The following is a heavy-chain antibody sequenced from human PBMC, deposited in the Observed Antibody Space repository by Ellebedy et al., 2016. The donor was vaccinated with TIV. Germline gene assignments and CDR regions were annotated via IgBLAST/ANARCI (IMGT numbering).Heavy chain of an antibody. J-gene: IGHJ3*02. Sequence: ASVKVSXXASGYTFTSYYMHWVRQAPGQGLEWMGWINAGNGNTKYSQKFQGRVTITRDTSASTAYMELSSLRSEDTAVYYCASGFSYGYEAFDIWGQGTMVTVSS. CDR2: INAGNGNT. CDR1: GYTFTSYY. V-gene: IGHV1-3*01. D-gene: IGHD5-18*01. CDR3: ASGFSYGYEAFDI.